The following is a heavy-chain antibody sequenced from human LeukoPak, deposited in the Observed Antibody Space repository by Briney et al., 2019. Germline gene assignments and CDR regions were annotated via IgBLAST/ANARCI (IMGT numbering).Heavy chain of an antibody. CDR3: AKGTSGYTSSWYVY. CDR2: ISWNSGSI. D-gene: IGHD6-13*01. V-gene: IGHV3-9*01. J-gene: IGHJ4*02. Sequence: PGRSLRLSCAASGFTFDDYAMHRVRQAPGKGLEWVSGISWNSGSIGYADSVKGRFTLSRDNAKNSLYLQMNSLRAEDTALYYCAKGTSGYTSSWYVYWGQGTLVTVSS. CDR1: GFTFDDYA.